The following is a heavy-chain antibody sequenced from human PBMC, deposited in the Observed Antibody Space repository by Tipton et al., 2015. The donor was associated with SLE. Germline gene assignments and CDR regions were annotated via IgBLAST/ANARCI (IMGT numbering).Heavy chain of an antibody. J-gene: IGHJ3*02. D-gene: IGHD6-13*01. CDR1: GGSISSHY. CDR3: ARRRVSHAFDI. V-gene: IGHV4-59*11. CDR2: IYYSGST. Sequence: TLSLTCTVSGGSISSHYWSWIRQPPGKGLEWIGYIYYSGSTNYNPSLTSRVTISVDTSKNQFSLKLSSVTAADTAVYYCARRRVSHAFDIWGQGTTVTVSS.